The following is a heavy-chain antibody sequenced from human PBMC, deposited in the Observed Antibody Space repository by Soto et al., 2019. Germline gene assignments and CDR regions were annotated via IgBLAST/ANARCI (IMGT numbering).Heavy chain of an antibody. J-gene: IGHJ6*02. CDR3: GRRNGYSSSRHYGRDG. CDR2: ISSSSSYI. D-gene: IGHD6-13*01. V-gene: IGHV3-21*01. CDR1: GFTFSSYS. Sequence: GGSLRLSCAASGFTFSSYSMNWVRQAPGKGLEWVSSISSSSSYIYYADSVKGRFTISRDNAKNSLYLQMNSLRAEDTAVYYCGRRNGYSSSRHYGRDGWGQETTVTVSS.